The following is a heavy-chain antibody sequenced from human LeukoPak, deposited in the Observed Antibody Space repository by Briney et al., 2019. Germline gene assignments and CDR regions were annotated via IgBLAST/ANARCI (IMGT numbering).Heavy chain of an antibody. CDR1: GGSFSSYY. J-gene: IGHJ4*02. CDR3: ARDPGDSSGGSLNFDY. V-gene: IGHV4-59*12. D-gene: IGHD2-15*01. Sequence: SETLSLACTVSGGSFSSYYWSWIRQPPGKGLEWIGDIYYSGSTYYNPSLKSRVTISVDTSKNQFSLKLSSVTAADTAVYYCARDPGDSSGGSLNFDYWGQGTLVTVSS. CDR2: IYYSGST.